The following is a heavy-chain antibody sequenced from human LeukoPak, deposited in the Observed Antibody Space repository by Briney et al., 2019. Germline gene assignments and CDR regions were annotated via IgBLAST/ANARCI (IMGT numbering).Heavy chain of an antibody. CDR1: GGYISSYY. D-gene: IGHD3-9*01. CDR2: IYYGGSP. CDR3: ARGAILTGTSL. J-gene: IGHJ6*04. Sequence: KPSETLSLTCTVSGGYISSYYWSWIRQPPGKRLEWIGYIYYGGSPKYNPSLKSRVTISLDTSKSQFSLNLTSVTAADTAMYYCARGAILTGTSLWGKGTTVTISS. V-gene: IGHV4-59*01.